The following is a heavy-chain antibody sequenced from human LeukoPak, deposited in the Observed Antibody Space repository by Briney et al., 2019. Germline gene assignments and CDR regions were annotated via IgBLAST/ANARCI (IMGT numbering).Heavy chain of an antibody. V-gene: IGHV3-7*01. CDR1: GFTFSSYW. CDR2: IKQDGSEK. D-gene: IGHD6-13*01. J-gene: IGHJ6*02. Sequence: GGSLRLSCAASGFTFSSYWMSWVRQAPGKGLEWVANIKQDGSEKYYVASVKGRFTISRDNAKNSLYLQMNSLRAEDTAVYYCARVEELFSSWGYYTYYYYGMDVWGQGTTVTVSS. CDR3: ARVEELFSSWGYYTYYYYGMDV.